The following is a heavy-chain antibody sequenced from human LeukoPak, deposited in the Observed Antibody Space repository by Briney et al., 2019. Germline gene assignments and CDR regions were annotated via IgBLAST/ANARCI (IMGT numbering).Heavy chain of an antibody. CDR2: INSDGSRT. V-gene: IGHV3-74*01. D-gene: IGHD6-13*01. Sequence: RPGGSLRLSCAASGFTFSSYGMHWVRQAPGKGLVWVSRINSDGSRTSYADSVKGRFTISRDNAKNTLYLQMNSLRAEDTAVYCCATGTSSSWYQVYDYWGQGTLVTVSS. J-gene: IGHJ4*02. CDR3: ATGTSSSWYQVYDY. CDR1: GFTFSSYG.